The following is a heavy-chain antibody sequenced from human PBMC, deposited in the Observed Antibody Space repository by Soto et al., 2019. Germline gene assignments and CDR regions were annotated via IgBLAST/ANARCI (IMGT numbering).Heavy chain of an antibody. CDR3: ARARVYCSSTSCYGGDYYYYMDV. Sequence: GGSLRLSCAASGFTFSSYAMHWVRQAPGKGLEYVSAISSNGGSTYYANSVKGRFTISRDNSKNTLYLQMGSLRAEDMAVYYCARARVYCSSTSCYGGDYYYYMDVWGKGTTVTVSS. J-gene: IGHJ6*03. D-gene: IGHD2-2*01. CDR2: ISSNGGST. V-gene: IGHV3-64*01. CDR1: GFTFSSYA.